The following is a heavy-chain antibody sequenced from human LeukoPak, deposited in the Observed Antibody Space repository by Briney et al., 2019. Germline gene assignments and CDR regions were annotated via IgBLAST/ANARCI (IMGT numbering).Heavy chain of an antibody. D-gene: IGHD3-10*01. J-gene: IGHJ3*02. Sequence: PSETLSLTCTVSGGSISSYYWSWIRQPAGKGLEWIGRIHTSGSTNYNPSLKSRVTMSVDTSKNQFSLNLSSVTAADTAVYYCARDRGSGTGRAFDIWGQGTMVTVSS. CDR3: ARDRGSGTGRAFDI. V-gene: IGHV4-4*07. CDR1: GGSISSYY. CDR2: IHTSGST.